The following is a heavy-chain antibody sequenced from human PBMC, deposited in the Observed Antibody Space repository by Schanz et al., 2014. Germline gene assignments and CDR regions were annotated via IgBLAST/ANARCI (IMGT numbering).Heavy chain of an antibody. J-gene: IGHJ6*03. CDR3: AKGSRSGSKVMDV. Sequence: QVQLVQSGAEVKKPGSSVKVSCKASGGTFSSSTLTWVRQAPGQGLEWMGRIIPILDKTNYAQKFQGRVTMTADKSTSTVYMELSSLRPEDTALYYCAKGSRSGSKVMDVWGKGTTVTVSS. D-gene: IGHD3-10*01. CDR2: IIPILDKT. CDR1: GGTFSSST. V-gene: IGHV1-69*08.